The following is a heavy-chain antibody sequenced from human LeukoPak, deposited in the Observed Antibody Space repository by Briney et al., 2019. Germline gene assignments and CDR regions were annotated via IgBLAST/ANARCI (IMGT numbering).Heavy chain of an antibody. CDR2: ISWNSGSI. J-gene: IGHJ4*02. D-gene: IGHD1-26*01. CDR3: AKDLRGSYYVIDY. V-gene: IGHV3-9*01. CDR1: GFTFDDYA. Sequence: GGSLRLSCAASGFTFDDYAMHWVRQAPGKGLEWVSGISWNSGSIGYADSVKGRFTISRDNAKNSLYLQMNSLRADDTAIYYCAKDLRGSYYVIDYWGQGTLVTVSS.